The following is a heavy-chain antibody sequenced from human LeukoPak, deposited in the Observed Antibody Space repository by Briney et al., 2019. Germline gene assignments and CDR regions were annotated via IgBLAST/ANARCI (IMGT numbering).Heavy chain of an antibody. CDR3: ARGPTYYDFWSGYYWFDY. CDR1: GFTFSSSA. D-gene: IGHD3-3*01. V-gene: IGHV3-7*04. CDR2: IKQDGSEK. Sequence: QPGGSLRLSCAASGFTFSSSAMSWVRQAPGKGLEWVANIKQDGSEKYYVDSVKGRFTISRDNAKNSLYLQMNSLRAEDTAVYYCARGPTYYDFWSGYYWFDYWGQGTLVTVSS. J-gene: IGHJ4*02.